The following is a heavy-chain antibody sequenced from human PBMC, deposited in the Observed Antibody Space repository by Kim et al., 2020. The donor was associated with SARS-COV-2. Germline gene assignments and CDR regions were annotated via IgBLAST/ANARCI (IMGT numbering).Heavy chain of an antibody. J-gene: IGHJ6*02. CDR2: VSGSAGVT. CDR1: EFTVSAYS. V-gene: IGHV3-23*01. D-gene: IGHD3-16*01. Sequence: GGSLRLSCAASEFTVSAYSMNWVRQAPGKGLEWVSGVSGSAGVTYYADSVKGRFIISRDSSSNKVYLQINSLRAEDTAVYYCAKDRGDYYYYYYGLDVWGQGTSVIVSS. CDR3: AKDRGDYYYYYYGLDV.